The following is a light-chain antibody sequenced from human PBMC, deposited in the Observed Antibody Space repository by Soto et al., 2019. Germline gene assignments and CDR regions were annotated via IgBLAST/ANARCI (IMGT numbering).Light chain of an antibody. CDR3: QQYNNWPQT. J-gene: IGKJ1*01. Sequence: EIVMTQSPATLSVSPGEGATLSCRASQSVSNNLAWYQQKPGQPPRLLIYGASNRAAGVAARFSGSGSGTEFTLTITSLQSEDFAVYYCQQYNNWPQTFGQGTKVEIK. CDR2: GAS. V-gene: IGKV3-15*01. CDR1: QSVSNN.